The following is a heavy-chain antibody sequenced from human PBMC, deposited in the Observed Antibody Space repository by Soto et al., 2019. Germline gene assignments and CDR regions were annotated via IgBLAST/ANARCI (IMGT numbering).Heavy chain of an antibody. D-gene: IGHD2-2*01. J-gene: IGHJ3*02. Sequence: GGSLRLSCAASGFTFSSYWMSWVRQAPGKGLEWVANIKQDGSEKYYVDSVNGRFTIARDNAKNSLYLQMNSLRAEDTAVYYCAGYCSSTSCDAFDIWGQGTMVTVSS. V-gene: IGHV3-7*01. CDR3: AGYCSSTSCDAFDI. CDR2: IKQDGSEK. CDR1: GFTFSSYW.